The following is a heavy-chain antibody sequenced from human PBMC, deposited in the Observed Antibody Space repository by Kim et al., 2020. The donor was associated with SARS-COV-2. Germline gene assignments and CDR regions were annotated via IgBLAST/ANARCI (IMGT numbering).Heavy chain of an antibody. CDR3: ASASGRGAFDI. Sequence: GGSLRLSCAASRFTFSSYWMSWVRQVPEKGLEWVAKIKQDGSEKYYVDSVKGRFTISRDNAKNSLYLQMNSLRADDTAVYYCASASGRGAFDIWGQGTMVTVSS. D-gene: IGHD1-26*01. J-gene: IGHJ3*02. CDR1: RFTFSSYW. CDR2: IKQDGSEK. V-gene: IGHV3-7*01.